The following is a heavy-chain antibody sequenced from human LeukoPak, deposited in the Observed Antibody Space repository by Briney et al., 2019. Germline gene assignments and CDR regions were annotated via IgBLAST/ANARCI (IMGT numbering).Heavy chain of an antibody. D-gene: IGHD4-23*01. Sequence: SETLSLTCTVSGGSISSGGYYWSWIRQPPGKGLEWIGYIYHSGSTYYNPSLKSRVTISVDRSKNQFSLKLSSVTAADTAVYYCARRVGGWELYWFDPWGQGTLVTVSS. J-gene: IGHJ5*02. CDR2: IYHSGST. V-gene: IGHV4-30-2*01. CDR3: ARRVGGWELYWFDP. CDR1: GGSISSGGYY.